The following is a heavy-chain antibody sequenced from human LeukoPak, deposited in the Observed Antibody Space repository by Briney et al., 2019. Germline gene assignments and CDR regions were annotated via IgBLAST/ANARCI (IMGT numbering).Heavy chain of an antibody. CDR1: GLTFSDFW. CDR2: VKGDGRTT. D-gene: IGHD1-26*01. J-gene: IGHJ4*02. CDR3: ARYTFLGGGYYNYYFDY. Sequence: GGSLRLSCAASGLTFSDFWMHWVRQPPGKGLVWVALVKGDGRTTIYADSVKGRFTISRDNAQNSLYLQMSSLRAEDTAVYYCARYTFLGGGYYNYYFDYWGQGTLVTVSS. V-gene: IGHV3-74*01.